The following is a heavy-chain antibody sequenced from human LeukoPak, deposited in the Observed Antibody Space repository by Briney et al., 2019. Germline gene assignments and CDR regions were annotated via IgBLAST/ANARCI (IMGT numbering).Heavy chain of an antibody. J-gene: IGHJ4*02. V-gene: IGHV3-23*01. D-gene: IGHD6-19*01. CDR1: GHLHSSSA. Sequence: GGSQTLLCAASGHLHSSSAMSWPRQAPGKGLEWVSAITTGGATTFYADDLKGRFTISRDNSDDTLYLQVNSLRPEDTAVYYCSKVSSGGWFPHYWGQGTLVTVSS. CDR3: SKVSSGGWFPHY. CDR2: ITTGGATT.